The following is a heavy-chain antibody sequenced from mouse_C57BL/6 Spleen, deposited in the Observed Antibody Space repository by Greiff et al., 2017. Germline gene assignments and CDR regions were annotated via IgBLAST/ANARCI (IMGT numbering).Heavy chain of an antibody. CDR1: GYTFTSYW. CDR2: IDPSDSYT. D-gene: IGHD2-12*01. V-gene: IGHV1-50*01. J-gene: IGHJ2*01. CDR3: ARGDDRGEFDY. Sequence: QVQLKQPGAELVKPGASVKLSCKASGYTFTSYWMQWVKQRPGQGLEWIGEIDPSDSYTNYNQKFKGKATLTVDTSSSTAYMQLSSLTSEDSAVYYCARGDDRGEFDYWGQGTTLTVSS.